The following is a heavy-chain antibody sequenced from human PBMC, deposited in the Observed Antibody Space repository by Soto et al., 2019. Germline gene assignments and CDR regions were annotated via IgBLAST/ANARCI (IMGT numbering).Heavy chain of an antibody. CDR3: AREWVGYGDYNAFDI. Sequence: EASVKVSCKASGYTFTSYGISWVRQAPGQGLEWMGWISAYNGNTNYAQKLQGRVTMTTDTSTSTAYMELRSLRSDDTAVYYCAREWVGYGDYNAFDIWGQGTMVTVSS. D-gene: IGHD4-17*01. CDR1: GYTFTSYG. V-gene: IGHV1-18*01. J-gene: IGHJ3*02. CDR2: ISAYNGNT.